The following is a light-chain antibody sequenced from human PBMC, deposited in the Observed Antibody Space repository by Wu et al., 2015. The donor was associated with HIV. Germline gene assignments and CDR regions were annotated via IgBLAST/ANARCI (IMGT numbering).Light chain of an antibody. CDR1: QGISSY. Sequence: DIQLTQSPSFLSASVGDRVTITCRASQGISSYLAWYKQEPGKAPKLLIDAASTLQTGVPSRFSGSGSGTEFTLTISSLQPEDFATYYCQQLNSYPLTFGGGTKVEIK. V-gene: IGKV1-9*01. CDR2: AAS. CDR3: QQLNSYPLT. J-gene: IGKJ4*01.